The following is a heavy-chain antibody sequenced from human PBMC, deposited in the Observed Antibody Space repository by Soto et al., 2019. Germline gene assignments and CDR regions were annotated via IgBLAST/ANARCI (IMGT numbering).Heavy chain of an antibody. J-gene: IGHJ4*02. D-gene: IGHD2-2*01. CDR3: AKDEEDIVLVPAANVDY. CDR2: ISYDGSNK. CDR1: GFTFSSYG. V-gene: IGHV3-30*18. Sequence: QVQLVESGGGVVQTGRSLRLSCAASGFTFSSYGMHWVRQAPGKGLEWVAVISYDGSNKYYSDSVKGRFTISRDNSKNTLYLQMNSLRAEDTAVYYCAKDEEDIVLVPAANVDYWGQGTLVTVSS.